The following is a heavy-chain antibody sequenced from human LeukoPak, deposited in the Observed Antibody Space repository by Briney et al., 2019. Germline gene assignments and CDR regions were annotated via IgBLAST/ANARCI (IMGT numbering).Heavy chain of an antibody. Sequence: GGSLRLSCAASGFIFSSYGMHWVRQAPGKGLEWVAFISYDGSNKYYADSVKGRFTISRGNSKNTLYLQMNSLRAEDTAVYYCARDLYDSSGYYYEDYYYYGMDVWGQGTTVTVSS. CDR3: ARDLYDSSGYYYEDYYYYGMDV. J-gene: IGHJ6*02. CDR2: ISYDGSNK. CDR1: GFIFSSYG. D-gene: IGHD3-22*01. V-gene: IGHV3-30*03.